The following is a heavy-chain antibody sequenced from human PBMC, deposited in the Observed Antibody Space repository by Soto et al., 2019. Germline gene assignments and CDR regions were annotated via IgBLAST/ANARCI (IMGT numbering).Heavy chain of an antibody. CDR1: GVTIRGYY. CDR2: IYYSGST. Sequence: SETLSLTCNVSGVTIRGYYWNWIRQPPGKGLEWIGYIYYSGSTYYNPSLKSRVTISVDTSKNQFSLKLSSVTAADTAVYYCVRGQSYSHYYDSSGYYPLYDYWGQGTLVTVSS. V-gene: IGHV4-30-4*08. CDR3: VRGQSYSHYYDSSGYYPLYDY. D-gene: IGHD3-22*01. J-gene: IGHJ4*02.